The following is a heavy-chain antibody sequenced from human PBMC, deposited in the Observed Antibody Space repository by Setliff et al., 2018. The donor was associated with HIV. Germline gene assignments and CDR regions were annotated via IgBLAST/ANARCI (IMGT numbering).Heavy chain of an antibody. CDR3: ARAPYLWSGYPGVWFDP. CDR2: IYYSETT. J-gene: IGHJ5*02. V-gene: IGHV4-59*08. D-gene: IGHD3-3*01. Sequence: ETLSLTCTVSGASISSHYWSWIRQSPGKGLEWIGSIYYSETTNNNPSLKSRVTISVDTSKNQYSLKLCSVTAADTAVYYCARAPYLWSGYPGVWFDPWGQGTLVTVSS. CDR1: GASISSHY.